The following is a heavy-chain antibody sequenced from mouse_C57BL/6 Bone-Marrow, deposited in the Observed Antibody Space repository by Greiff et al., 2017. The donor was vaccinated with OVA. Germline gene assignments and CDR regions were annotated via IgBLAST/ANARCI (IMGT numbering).Heavy chain of an antibody. CDR3: ARITTVVAGKPYFDY. D-gene: IGHD1-1*01. Sequence: VKLVESGPGLVAPSQSLSITCTVSGFSLTSYAISWVRQPPGKGLEWLGVIWTGGGTNYNSALKSRLSISKDNSKSQVFLKMNSLQTDDTARYYCARITTVVAGKPYFDYWGQGTTLTVSS. CDR1: GFSLTSYA. V-gene: IGHV2-9-1*01. J-gene: IGHJ2*01. CDR2: IWTGGGT.